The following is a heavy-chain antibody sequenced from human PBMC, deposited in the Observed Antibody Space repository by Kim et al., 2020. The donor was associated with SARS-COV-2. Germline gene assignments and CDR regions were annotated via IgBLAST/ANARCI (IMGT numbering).Heavy chain of an antibody. D-gene: IGHD1-26*01. J-gene: IGHJ4*02. Sequence: SVKGRFTISRDNSKNTLYLQMNSLRAEDTAVYYCAKGGGSRGSYYYYFDYWGQGTLVTVSS. CDR3: AKGGGSRGSYYYYFDY. V-gene: IGHV3-33*06.